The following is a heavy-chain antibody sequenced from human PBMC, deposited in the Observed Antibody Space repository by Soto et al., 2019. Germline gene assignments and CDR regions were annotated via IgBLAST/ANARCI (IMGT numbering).Heavy chain of an antibody. CDR1: GYTFTSYG. V-gene: IGHV1-18*01. CDR3: AKDPPYISCCYAGFDP. J-gene: IGHJ5*02. D-gene: IGHD6-19*01. Sequence: QVQLVQSGAEVKKPGASVKVSCKASGYTFTSYGIIWVRQAPGQGLAWMGWISAYNGNTNYAQKLQGRVTMTTDTSTSTAYMELRSLRADDTAVYYCAKDPPYISCCYAGFDPWGQGTLVTVSS. CDR2: ISAYNGNT.